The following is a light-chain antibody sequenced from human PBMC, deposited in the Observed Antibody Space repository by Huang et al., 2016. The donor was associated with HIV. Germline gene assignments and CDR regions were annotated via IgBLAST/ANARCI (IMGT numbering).Light chain of an antibody. CDR1: QDISNY. Sequence: DIQLTQSPSAMSASVGDRVSITCRASQDISNYLAWFQQKRGGAPKRLIYAASSLQSGVPSGFSGSGSGTKFTLTISGLQPEDFATYYCLQHHGYPRTFGQGTNV. CDR3: LQHHGYPRT. V-gene: IGKV1-17*03. CDR2: AAS. J-gene: IGKJ1*01.